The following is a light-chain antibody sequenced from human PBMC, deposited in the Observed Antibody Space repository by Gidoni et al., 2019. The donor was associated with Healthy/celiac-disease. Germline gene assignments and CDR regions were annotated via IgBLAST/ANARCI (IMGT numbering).Light chain of an antibody. Sequence: SYELTQPHSVSGSPGQTASITCSGDKLGDKYACLYQQKPGQSPVLVIYQDSKRPSGIPERFSGSNSGNTATLTISGTQAMDEADYYCQAWDSSTAVFGGGTKLTVL. J-gene: IGLJ2*01. CDR3: QAWDSSTAV. CDR2: QDS. V-gene: IGLV3-1*01. CDR1: KLGDKY.